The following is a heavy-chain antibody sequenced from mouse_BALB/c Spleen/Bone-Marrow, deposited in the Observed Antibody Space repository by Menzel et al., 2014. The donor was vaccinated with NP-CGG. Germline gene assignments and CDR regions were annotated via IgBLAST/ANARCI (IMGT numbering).Heavy chain of an antibody. D-gene: IGHD2-2*01. CDR3: ARGVRGYDGFAY. CDR1: GYTFTSYW. V-gene: IGHV1-7*01. J-gene: IGHJ3*01. CDR2: INPSTGYT. Sequence: VQLQQSGAELAKPGASVKMSCKASGYTFTSYWMHWVKQRPGQGLEWIGYINPSTGYTEYNQKFKDKATLTADKSSNTAYMQLSSLTSEDSAVYYCARGVRGYDGFAYWGQGTLLTVSA.